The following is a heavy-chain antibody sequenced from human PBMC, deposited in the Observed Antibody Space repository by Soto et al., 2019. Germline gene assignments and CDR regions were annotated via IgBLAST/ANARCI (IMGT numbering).Heavy chain of an antibody. J-gene: IGHJ6*03. CDR1: GFTFSSYG. V-gene: IGHV3-33*01. CDR2: IWYDGSNK. CDR3: ARDQQLVLYYYYMDV. D-gene: IGHD6-13*01. Sequence: HPGGSLRLSCAASGFTFSSYGMHWVRQAPGKGLEWVAVIWYDGSNKYYADSVKGRFTISRDNSKNTLYLQMNSLRAEDTAVYYCARDQQLVLYYYYMDVWGKGTTVTVSS.